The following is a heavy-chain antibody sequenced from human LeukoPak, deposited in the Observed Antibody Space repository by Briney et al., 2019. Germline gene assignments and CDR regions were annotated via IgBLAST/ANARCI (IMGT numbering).Heavy chain of an antibody. J-gene: IGHJ4*02. D-gene: IGHD6-13*01. CDR2: ISSSGSTM. CDR3: ARGHLSSWYDYFDY. V-gene: IGHV3-48*03. Sequence: GGSLRLSCAASGFIFSSYKMNWVRQAPGKGLEWVSYISSSGSTMYYADSVKGRFSISRDNAKNSVYLQMNSLRAEDTAVYYCARGHLSSWYDYFDYWGQGTLVTVSS. CDR1: GFIFSSYK.